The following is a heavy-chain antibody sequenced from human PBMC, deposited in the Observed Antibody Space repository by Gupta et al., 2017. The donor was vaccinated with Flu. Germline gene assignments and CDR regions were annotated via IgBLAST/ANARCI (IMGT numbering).Heavy chain of an antibody. CDR1: GFNFRGSW. Sequence: EVQLVESGGALVRPGGPLRLSCVASGFNFRGSWMTWVRQTPGKGLEWVANIKQEGGEQYYADSVKGRFTISRDDAKNSVYLQIKNLRAEDTAVYYCTREWSTGDYWGQGTLVTVSS. CDR3: TREWSTGDY. D-gene: IGHD5/OR15-5a*01. CDR2: IKQEGGEQ. J-gene: IGHJ4*02. V-gene: IGHV3-7*04.